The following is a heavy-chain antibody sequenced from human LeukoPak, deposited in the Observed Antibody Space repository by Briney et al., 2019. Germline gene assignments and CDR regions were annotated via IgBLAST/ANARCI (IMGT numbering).Heavy chain of an antibody. Sequence: SVKVSCKASGGTFSSYAISWVRQAPGQGLEWMGRIIPILGIANYAQKFQGRVTITADKSTSTAYMELSSLRSEDTAVYYCASILGYCSGGSCYSYYYGMDVWGQGTTVTVSS. CDR3: ASILGYCSGGSCYSYYYGMDV. D-gene: IGHD2-15*01. CDR1: GGTFSSYA. CDR2: IIPILGIA. J-gene: IGHJ6*02. V-gene: IGHV1-69*04.